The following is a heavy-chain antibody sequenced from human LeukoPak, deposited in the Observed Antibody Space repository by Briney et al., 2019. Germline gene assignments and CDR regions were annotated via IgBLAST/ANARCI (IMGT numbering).Heavy chain of an antibody. Sequence: GASVTVSCKASGYTFTSYGISWVRQAPGQGLEWMGWISAYNGNTNYAQKLQGRVTMTTDTSTSPAYMELRSLRSDDTAVYYCARAGAGYSSGWAYYYYGMDVWVKGTTVSVSS. D-gene: IGHD6-19*01. J-gene: IGHJ6*04. CDR1: GYTFTSYG. CDR2: ISAYNGNT. V-gene: IGHV1-18*04. CDR3: ARAGAGYSSGWAYYYYGMDV.